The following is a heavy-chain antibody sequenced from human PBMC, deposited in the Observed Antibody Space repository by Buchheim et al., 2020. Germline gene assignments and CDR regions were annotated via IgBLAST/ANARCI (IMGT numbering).Heavy chain of an antibody. V-gene: IGHV4-59*01. D-gene: IGHD6-19*01. CDR1: GGSISSYY. Sequence: QVQLQESGPGLVKPSETLSLTCTVSGGSISSYYWSWIRQPPGKGLEWIGYIYYSGSTNYNPSLKSRVTISVDTSKNQFSLQLSSVTAADTAVYYCARGPRIAVATNWFDPWGQGTL. CDR2: IYYSGST. CDR3: ARGPRIAVATNWFDP. J-gene: IGHJ5*02.